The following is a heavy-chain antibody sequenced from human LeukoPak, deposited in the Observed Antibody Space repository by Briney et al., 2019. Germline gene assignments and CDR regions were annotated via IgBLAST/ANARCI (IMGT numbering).Heavy chain of an antibody. CDR1: GFTFSSYA. CDR2: ISGSGGST. D-gene: IGHD3-9*01. V-gene: IGHV3-23*01. Sequence: GGSLRLSCAASGFTFSSYAMSWVRQAPGKGLEWVSAISGSGGSTYYADSVKGRFTISRDNSKNTLYLQMNTLRAEDTAVYYCAKGVRYLDWWILDYWGRGTLVPVSS. CDR3: AKGVRYLDWWILDY. J-gene: IGHJ4*02.